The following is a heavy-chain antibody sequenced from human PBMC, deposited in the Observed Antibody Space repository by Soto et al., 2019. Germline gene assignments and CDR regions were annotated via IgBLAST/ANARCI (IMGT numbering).Heavy chain of an antibody. J-gene: IGHJ4*02. CDR1: GFTFSDSY. Sequence: EVQLVDSGGGLLKRGGSLRLSCAASGFTFSDSYMIWVRQAPGKGLEWVSVIYSGGSTYYADSVKGRFTISRDNSKNTLYLQMNSLRAEDTAVYYCARSLKDGQPDYWGQGTLVTVSS. D-gene: IGHD2-15*01. CDR3: ARSLKDGQPDY. CDR2: IYSGGST. V-gene: IGHV3-53*01.